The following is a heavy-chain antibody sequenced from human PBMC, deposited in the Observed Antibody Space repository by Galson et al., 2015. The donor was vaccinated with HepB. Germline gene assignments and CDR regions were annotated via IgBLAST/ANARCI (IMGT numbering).Heavy chain of an antibody. J-gene: IGHJ4*02. CDR2: ITASGGDT. Sequence: SLRLSCAASGFTFNNYGMAWVRQAPGKGPEWVSTITASGGDTFHAGSVKGRFTTSRDNSKNMFFLQMNSLGAEDSAEYYCAKRSASGACYDSWGQGTLVTVSS. D-gene: IGHD3-10*01. CDR1: GFTFNNYG. V-gene: IGHV3-23*01. CDR3: AKRSASGACYDS.